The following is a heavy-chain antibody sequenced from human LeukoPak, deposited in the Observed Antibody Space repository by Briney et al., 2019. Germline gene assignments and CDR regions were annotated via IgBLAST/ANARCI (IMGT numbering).Heavy chain of an antibody. CDR3: ARGLAYCGGDCYLQSRYFDY. D-gene: IGHD2-21*02. CDR2: INHSGST. J-gene: IGHJ4*02. CDR1: GGSFSGYY. Sequence: SETLSLTCAVYGGSFSGYYWSWIRQPPGKGLEWIGEINHSGSTNYNPSLESRVTISVDTSKNQFSLKLSSVTAADTAVYYCARGLAYCGGDCYLQSRYFDYWGQGTLVTVSS. V-gene: IGHV4-34*01.